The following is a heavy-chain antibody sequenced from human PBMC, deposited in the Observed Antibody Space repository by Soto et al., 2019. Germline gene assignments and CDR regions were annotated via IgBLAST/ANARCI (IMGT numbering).Heavy chain of an antibody. CDR1: GFTFSSYA. Sequence: QVQLVESGGGVVQPGRSLRLSCAASGFTFSSYAMHWVRQAPGKGLEWVAVISYDGSNKYYADSVKGRFTISRDNSKNTLYLQMNSLRAEGTAVYYCARESDIVATNPTFDYWGQGTLVTVSS. D-gene: IGHD5-12*01. J-gene: IGHJ4*02. V-gene: IGHV3-30-3*01. CDR2: ISYDGSNK. CDR3: ARESDIVATNPTFDY.